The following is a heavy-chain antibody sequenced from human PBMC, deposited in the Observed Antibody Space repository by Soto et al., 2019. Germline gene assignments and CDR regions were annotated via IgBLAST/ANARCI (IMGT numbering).Heavy chain of an antibody. CDR3: ARGYFYESSGYWSY. Sequence: QVQLVQSGAEVKKPGASVRVSCRASGYTFTTYDITWVRQAPAQGLEWMGWISPYSGNTNYARKFKGRVTMTTDTSATTAHMELRTLCSDDTAVYYCARGYFYESSGYWSYRGQGTLVTVSS. J-gene: IGHJ4*02. V-gene: IGHV1-18*01. D-gene: IGHD3-22*01. CDR2: ISPYSGNT. CDR1: GYTFTTYD.